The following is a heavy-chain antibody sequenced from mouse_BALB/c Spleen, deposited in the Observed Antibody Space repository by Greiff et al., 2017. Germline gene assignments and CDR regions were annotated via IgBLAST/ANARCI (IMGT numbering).Heavy chain of an antibody. D-gene: IGHD2-4*01. V-gene: IGHV5-17*02. CDR2: ISSGISTI. CDR1: GFTFSSFG. Sequence: EVKLVESGGGLVQPGGSRKLSCAASGFTFSSFGMHWVRQAPEKGLEWVAYISSGISTIYYADTVKGRFTISRDNPKNTLFLQMTSLRSEDTTMYYCARDYYDSPFAYWGQGTLVTVSA. CDR3: ARDYYDSPFAY. J-gene: IGHJ3*01.